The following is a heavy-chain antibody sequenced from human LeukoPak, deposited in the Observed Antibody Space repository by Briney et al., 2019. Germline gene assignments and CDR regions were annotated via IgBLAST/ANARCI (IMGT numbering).Heavy chain of an antibody. J-gene: IGHJ4*02. CDR1: GGTFSSCA. D-gene: IGHD6-19*01. V-gene: IGHV1-2*02. CDR2: INPNSGGT. CDR3: AGDREQWLPNFDY. Sequence: ASVKVSCKASGGTFSSCAISWVRQAPGQGLEWMGWINPNSGGTNYAQKFQGRVTMTRDTSISTAYMELSRLRSDDTAVYYCAGDREQWLPNFDYWGQGTLVTVSS.